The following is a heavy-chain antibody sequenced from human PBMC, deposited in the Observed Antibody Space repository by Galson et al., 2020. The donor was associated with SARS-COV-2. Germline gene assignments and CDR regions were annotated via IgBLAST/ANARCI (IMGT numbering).Heavy chain of an antibody. Sequence: SETLSLTCTVSGGSVSSGSYYWSWIRQPPGKGLEWIGYIYYSGSTNYNPSLKSRVTISVDTSKNQFSLKLSSVTAADTAVYYCARASAVFTMIVVVITHFDCWGQGTLLSVSS. D-gene: IGHD3-22*01. J-gene: IGHJ4*02. CDR1: GGSVSSGSYY. CDR2: IYYSGST. V-gene: IGHV4-61*01. CDR3: ARASAVFTMIVVVITHFDC.